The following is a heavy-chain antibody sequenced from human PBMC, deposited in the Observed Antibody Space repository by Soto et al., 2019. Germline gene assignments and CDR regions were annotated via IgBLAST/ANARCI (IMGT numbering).Heavy chain of an antibody. Sequence: GGSLRLSCAASGFTFSSYVMHWVRQAPGKGLEWVAVISYDGSNKYYADSVKGRFTISRDNSKNTLYLQMNSLRAEDTAVYYCARVIVVVPAAQREFDYWGQGTLVTVSS. CDR1: GFTFSSYV. CDR2: ISYDGSNK. D-gene: IGHD2-2*01. J-gene: IGHJ4*02. CDR3: ARVIVVVPAAQREFDY. V-gene: IGHV3-30-3*01.